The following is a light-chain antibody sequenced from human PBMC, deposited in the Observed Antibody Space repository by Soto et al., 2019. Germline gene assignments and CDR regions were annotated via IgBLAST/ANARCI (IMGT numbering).Light chain of an antibody. CDR3: QQYLNWPWT. CDR1: HYINNY. V-gene: IGKV3-15*01. J-gene: IGKJ1*01. Sequence: EIVMTQSPATLSVSPGEGVTLSCTASHYINNYLAGYQQKPGQAPRLLISGASTRATGFPARFSGGGSGKEFTLTITSLQSEDFAVYYCQQYLNWPWTFGQGTKVEI. CDR2: GAS.